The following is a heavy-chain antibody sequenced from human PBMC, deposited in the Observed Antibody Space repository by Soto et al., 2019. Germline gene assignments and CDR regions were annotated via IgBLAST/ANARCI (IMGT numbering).Heavy chain of an antibody. J-gene: IGHJ6*02. CDR2: ISYDGSNT. Sequence: QVQLVESGGGVVQPGRSLRLSCAASGFTFSSYGMHWVRQAPGKGLEWVAVISYDGSNTYSADSGKGRFIISRDTSKNTRYLQRNSRRAEDTAGYYGAKGDDIYDYGMDVWGQGTTVTVSS. D-gene: IGHD3-9*01. CDR3: AKGDDIYDYGMDV. CDR1: GFTFSSYG. V-gene: IGHV3-30*18.